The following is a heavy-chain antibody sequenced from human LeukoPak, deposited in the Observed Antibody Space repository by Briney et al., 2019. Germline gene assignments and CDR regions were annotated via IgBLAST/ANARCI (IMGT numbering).Heavy chain of an antibody. CDR3: VKITSSSGGDY. Sequence: PGGSLRLSCSASGFTFSSYAMYWVRQAPGKGLEYVSGISSSGGSTYYADSVKGRFTISRDNSKNTLYLQMSSLRAEDTAVYYCVKITSSSGGDYWGQGTPVTVSS. D-gene: IGHD6-19*01. CDR2: ISSSGGST. CDR1: GFTFSSYA. J-gene: IGHJ4*02. V-gene: IGHV3-64D*09.